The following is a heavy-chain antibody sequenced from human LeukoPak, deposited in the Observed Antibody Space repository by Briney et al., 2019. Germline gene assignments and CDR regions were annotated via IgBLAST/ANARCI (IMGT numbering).Heavy chain of an antibody. CDR2: ISYDGSNK. V-gene: IGHV3-30*04. Sequence: GGSLRLSCAASGFTFSSYAMHWVRQAPGKGLEWVAVISYDGSNKYYADSVKGRFTISRDNSKNTLYLQMNSLRAEDTAVYYCARVTGVSFHFDYWGQGTLVTVSS. CDR3: ARVTGVSFHFDY. D-gene: IGHD2-8*01. J-gene: IGHJ4*02. CDR1: GFTFSSYA.